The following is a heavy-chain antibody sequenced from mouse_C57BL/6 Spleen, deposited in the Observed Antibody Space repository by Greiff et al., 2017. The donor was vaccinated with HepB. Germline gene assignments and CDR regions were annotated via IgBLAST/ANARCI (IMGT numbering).Heavy chain of an antibody. Sequence: EVKVVESEGGLVQPGSSMKLSCTASGFTFSDYYMAWVRQVPEKGLEWVANINYDGSSTYYLDSLKSRFIISRDNAKNILYLQMSSLKSEDTATYYCAREGGPVGYAMDYWGQGTSVTVSS. J-gene: IGHJ4*01. V-gene: IGHV5-16*01. CDR2: INYDGSST. CDR3: AREGGPVGYAMDY. CDR1: GFTFSDYY.